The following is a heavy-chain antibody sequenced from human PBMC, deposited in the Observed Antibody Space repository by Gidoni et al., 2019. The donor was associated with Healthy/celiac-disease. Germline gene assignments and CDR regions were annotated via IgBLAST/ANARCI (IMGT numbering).Heavy chain of an antibody. CDR1: GGSISSYY. J-gene: IGHJ4*02. CDR2: IYYSGST. CDR3: ARDGVAAAGFSY. Sequence: QVQLQESGPGLVKPSETLSITCTVSGGSISSYYWSWIRQPPGKGLEWIGYIYYSGSTNYNPSLKSRVTISVDTSKNQFSLKLSSVTAADTAVYYCARDGVAAAGFSYWGQGTLVTGSS. V-gene: IGHV4-59*01. D-gene: IGHD6-13*01.